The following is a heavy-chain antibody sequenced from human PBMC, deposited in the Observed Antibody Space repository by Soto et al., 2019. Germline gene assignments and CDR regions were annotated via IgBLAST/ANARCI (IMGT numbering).Heavy chain of an antibody. V-gene: IGHV3-33*01. CDR3: ARDRGFFDGDYYYYYGMDV. D-gene: IGHD4-17*01. J-gene: IGHJ6*02. CDR1: GFTFSSYG. CDR2: IWYDGSNK. Sequence: QVQLVESGGGVVQPGRSLRLSCAASGFTFSSYGMHWVRQAPGKGLEWVAVIWYDGSNKYYADSVKGRFTISRDNSKNTLYLQMNSLRPEDTAVYYCARDRGFFDGDYYYYYGMDVWGQGTTVTVSS.